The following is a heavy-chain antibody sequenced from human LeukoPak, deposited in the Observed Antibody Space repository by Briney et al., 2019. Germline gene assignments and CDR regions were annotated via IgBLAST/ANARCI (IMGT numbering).Heavy chain of an antibody. J-gene: IGHJ3*02. CDR2: IYTSGST. D-gene: IGHD2-21*01. CDR3: ARWSGGYCGGDCRDAFDI. Sequence: SETLSLTCTVSGGSISSSSYYWSWIRQPAGKGLEWIGRIYTSGSTNYNPSLKSRVTMSVDTSKNQFSLKLSSVTAADTAVYYCARWSGGYCGGDCRDAFDIWGQGTMVTVSS. CDR1: GGSISSSSYY. V-gene: IGHV4-61*02.